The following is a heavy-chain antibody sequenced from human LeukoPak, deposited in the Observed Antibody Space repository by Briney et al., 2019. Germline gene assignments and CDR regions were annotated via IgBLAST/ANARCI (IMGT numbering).Heavy chain of an antibody. D-gene: IGHD3-10*01. J-gene: IGHJ4*02. CDR2: IYYSGST. V-gene: IGHV4-59*12. CDR3: ARAKRGMIDY. CDR1: GGSISSYY. Sequence: PSETLSLTCTVSGGSISSYYWSWIRQPPGKGLEWIGYIYYSGSTNYNPSLKSRVTISVDTSKNQFSLKLSSVTAADTAVYYCARAKRGMIDYWGQGTLVTVSS.